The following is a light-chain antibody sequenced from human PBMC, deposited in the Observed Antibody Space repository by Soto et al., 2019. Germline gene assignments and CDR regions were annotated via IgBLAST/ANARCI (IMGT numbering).Light chain of an antibody. CDR2: DAS. CDR1: QSVRRY. Sequence: EIVLTQSPATLSLSPGERATLSCRASQSVRRYLAWYQQKPGQAPRLLIYDASTRATGIPARFSGSGSETDFTLTITSLEPEDFAVYYCQQRNNWPPITFDQGTRLEI. J-gene: IGKJ5*01. V-gene: IGKV3-11*01. CDR3: QQRNNWPPIT.